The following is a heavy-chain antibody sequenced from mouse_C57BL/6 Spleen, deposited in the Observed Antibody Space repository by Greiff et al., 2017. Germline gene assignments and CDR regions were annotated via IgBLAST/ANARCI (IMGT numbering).Heavy chain of an antibody. Sequence: EVQLQQSGPELVKPGASVKISCKASGYTFTDYYMNWVKQSHGKSLEWIGDINPNNGGTSYNQKFKGKATLTVDKSSSTAYMELRSLTSEDSAVYYCASSIYYGYDYWGQGTTLTVSS. CDR1: GYTFTDYY. V-gene: IGHV1-26*01. CDR3: ASSIYYGYDY. D-gene: IGHD2-2*01. CDR2: INPNNGGT. J-gene: IGHJ2*01.